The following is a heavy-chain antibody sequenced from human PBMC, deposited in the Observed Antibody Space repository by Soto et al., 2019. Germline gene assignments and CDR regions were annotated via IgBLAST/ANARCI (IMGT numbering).Heavy chain of an antibody. V-gene: IGHV4-59*08. CDR2: ISYSGAT. CDR3: ARGFAIDWYTYYFDY. Sequence: PSETLSLTCTVSGAPISGYHWSWIRHPPGKGLECLGYISYSGATNYNPSLKSRVTMSIDTSKNQFSLQLNSVTAADTAVYYCARGFAIDWYTYYFDYWGQGPLVTVS. CDR1: GAPISGYH. D-gene: IGHD3-9*01. J-gene: IGHJ4*02.